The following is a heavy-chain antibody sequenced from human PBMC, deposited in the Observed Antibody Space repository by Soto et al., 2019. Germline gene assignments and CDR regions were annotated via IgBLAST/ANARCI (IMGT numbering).Heavy chain of an antibody. CDR1: GGSISTSSYY. D-gene: IGHD5-18*01. CDR3: ACIFSGGYGYGFYYYGMDV. CDR2: IYYSGST. V-gene: IGHV4-39*01. J-gene: IGHJ6*02. Sequence: SETLSLTCTVSGGSISTSSYYWGWIRQPPGKGLEWIGSIYYSGSTYYNPSLKSRVTISVDTSKNQFSLKLSSVTAADTAVYYCACIFSGGYGYGFYYYGMDVWGQGTTVTVSS.